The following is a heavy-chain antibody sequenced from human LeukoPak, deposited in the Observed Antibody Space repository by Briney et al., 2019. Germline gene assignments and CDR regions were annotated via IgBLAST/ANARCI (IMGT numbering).Heavy chain of an antibody. CDR2: IGTAGDT. CDR1: GFTFSSYD. Sequence: PGGFLRLSCAASGFTFSSYDMHWVRQATGKGLEWVSAIGTAGDTYYPGSVKGRFTISRENAKNSLYLQMNSLRADYCARLGARRMLEYWGQGTLVTVSS. J-gene: IGHJ4*02. CDR3: RRMLEY. D-gene: IGHD3-10*01. V-gene: IGHV3-13*01.